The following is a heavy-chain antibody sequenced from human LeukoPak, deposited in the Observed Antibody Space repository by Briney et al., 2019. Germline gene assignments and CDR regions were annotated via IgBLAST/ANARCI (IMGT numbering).Heavy chain of an antibody. V-gene: IGHV4-4*08. CDR2: IYTSGST. D-gene: IGHD3-22*01. CDR3: ARSSITMIVVVGAFDI. CDR1: GGSISSYY. Sequence: PSETLSLTCTVSGGSISSYYWSWIRQPPGKGLEWIGRIYTSGSTNYNPSLKSRVTISVDTSKNQFSLKLSSVTAADTAVYYCARSSITMIVVVGAFDIWGQGTMVTVSS. J-gene: IGHJ3*02.